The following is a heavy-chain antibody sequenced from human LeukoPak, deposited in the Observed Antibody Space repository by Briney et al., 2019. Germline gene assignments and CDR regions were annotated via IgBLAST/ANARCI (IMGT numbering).Heavy chain of an antibody. Sequence: GGSLRLSCAASGFTVSGSHMSWIRQAPGKGLEWVSWIVGSGSPIYYAESVKGRFTISRDNAENSLYLQMNSLRAEDTAVFYCARLLWFGDTPGFDYWGQGTLVTVSS. D-gene: IGHD3-10*01. CDR3: ARLLWFGDTPGFDY. V-gene: IGHV3-11*01. CDR2: IVGSGSPI. CDR1: GFTVSGSH. J-gene: IGHJ4*02.